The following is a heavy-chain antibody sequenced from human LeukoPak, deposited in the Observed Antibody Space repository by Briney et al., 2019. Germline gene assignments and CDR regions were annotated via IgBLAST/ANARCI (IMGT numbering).Heavy chain of an antibody. Sequence: LAGGSLRLSCAASGFTFSSYGMHWVRQAPGKGLEWVAFIRYDGSNKYYADSVKGRFTISRDNSKNTLYLQMNSLRAEDTAVYYCAKSVWNDDPYFDYWGQGTLVTVSS. CDR1: GFTFSSYG. J-gene: IGHJ4*02. V-gene: IGHV3-30*02. CDR2: IRYDGSNK. CDR3: AKSVWNDDPYFDY. D-gene: IGHD1-1*01.